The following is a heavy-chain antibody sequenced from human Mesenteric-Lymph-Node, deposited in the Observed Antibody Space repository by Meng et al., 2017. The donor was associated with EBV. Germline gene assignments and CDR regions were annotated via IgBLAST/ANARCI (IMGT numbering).Heavy chain of an antibody. J-gene: IGHJ4*02. CDR3: AASSGWWRLDY. V-gene: IGHV4-4*02. CDR1: SVSVSSGHW. CDR2: ISHSEST. D-gene: IGHD6-19*01. Sequence: QVQLPERGPGSGKPSGPLSLPCAVSSVSVSSGHWWSWVRQPPGKGLEWIGEISHSESTNYNPSLKSRVTISLDKSENQFSLRLTSVTAADTAMYYCAASSGWWRLDYWGQGILVTVSS.